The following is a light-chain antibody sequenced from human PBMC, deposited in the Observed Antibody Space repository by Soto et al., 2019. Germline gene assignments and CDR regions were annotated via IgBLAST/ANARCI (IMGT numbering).Light chain of an antibody. J-gene: IGLJ1*01. CDR2: DVI. CDR3: SSSAGSYTYV. V-gene: IGLV2-11*01. CDR1: SSDVGGYKH. Sequence: QSVLTQPRSVSGSPGQSVSISCNGTSSDVGGYKHVSWYQHHPGKAPKLMIFDVIKRPSGVPDRFSGSKSGNTASLTISGLQAEDEADYYCSSSAGSYTYVFGTGTKVTVL.